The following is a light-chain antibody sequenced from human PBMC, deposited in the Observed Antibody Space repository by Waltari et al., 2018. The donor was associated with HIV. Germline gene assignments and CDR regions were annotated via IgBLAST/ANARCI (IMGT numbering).Light chain of an antibody. J-gene: IGLJ1*01. Sequence: QSGLTHPASVSGSPGQPLTISCTGTTSDVGGYHYVSWYQQHPGKAPKLIIYEVIKRPSGVSNRFSGSKSGNTASLTISGLQPEDETDYYCSSFSSSSTPYVFGTGTKVTVL. CDR1: TSDVGGYHY. CDR2: EVI. V-gene: IGLV2-14*01. CDR3: SSFSSSSTPYV.